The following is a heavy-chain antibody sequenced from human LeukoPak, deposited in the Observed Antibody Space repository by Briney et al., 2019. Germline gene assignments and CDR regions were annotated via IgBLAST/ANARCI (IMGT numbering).Heavy chain of an antibody. V-gene: IGHV4-39*07. J-gene: IGHJ5*02. CDR1: GDSISNYY. D-gene: IGHD1-1*01. Sequence: PSETLSITCIVSGDSISNYYWGWIRQPPGRGLEWIGSIYYSGTTYYNPSLKSRVTISVDTSKNQFSLQLNSVTAADAAVYYCARDRPATVMWFDPWGQGTLVTVSS. CDR2: IYYSGTT. CDR3: ARDRPATVMWFDP.